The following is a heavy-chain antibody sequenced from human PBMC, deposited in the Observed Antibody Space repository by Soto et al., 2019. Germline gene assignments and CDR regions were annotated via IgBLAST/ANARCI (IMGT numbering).Heavy chain of an antibody. J-gene: IGHJ5*02. CDR3: ASSDGRS. CDR1: GGSISSYY. Sequence: QVQLQESGPGLVKPSETLSLTCTVSGGSISSYYWSWIRQPTGKGLDWLGDIYYSGSTNYSPSLKSRVNISVDTSKNHFSLKLRSVTAAKTAVYYCASSDGRSWCQGTLVTVSS. CDR2: IYYSGST. V-gene: IGHV4-59*01.